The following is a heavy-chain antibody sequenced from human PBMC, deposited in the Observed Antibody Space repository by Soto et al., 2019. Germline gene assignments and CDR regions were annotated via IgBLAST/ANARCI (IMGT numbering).Heavy chain of an antibody. D-gene: IGHD5-18*01. CDR1: GGSISSGCYY. J-gene: IGHJ4*02. V-gene: IGHV4-31*03. CDR3: ARSGYSYGPNPLLY. Sequence: QVQLQESGPGLVKPSQTLSLTCTVSGGSISSGCYYWSWIRQHPGKGLAWIGYIYYSGSTYYKPSLNTRVTISVDTSKNQFSLKLSSVTAADPAVYYCARSGYSYGPNPLLYWGQGTLVTVSS. CDR2: IYYSGST.